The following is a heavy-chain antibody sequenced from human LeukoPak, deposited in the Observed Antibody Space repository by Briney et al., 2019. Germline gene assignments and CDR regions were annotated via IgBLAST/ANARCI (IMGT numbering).Heavy chain of an antibody. CDR3: AKVRPSYTASFYFDY. Sequence: PGGSLRLSCAASGFTFSSYAMSWVRQAPGKGLEWVSAISGSGDSTYYADSVKGRFTISRDNSKNTLYLQMNSLGGEDTAVYYCAKVRPSYTASFYFDYWGQGTLVTVSS. V-gene: IGHV3-23*01. J-gene: IGHJ4*02. CDR2: ISGSGDST. CDR1: GFTFSSYA. D-gene: IGHD5-18*01.